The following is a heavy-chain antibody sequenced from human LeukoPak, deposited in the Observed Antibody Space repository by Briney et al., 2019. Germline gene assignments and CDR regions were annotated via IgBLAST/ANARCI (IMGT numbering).Heavy chain of an antibody. CDR3: ARGGIVVVPAAHRRNWFDP. CDR2: INPNSGGT. CDR1: GYTFTGYY. D-gene: IGHD2-2*01. J-gene: IGHJ5*02. V-gene: IGHV1-2*02. Sequence: ASVTVSCKASGYTFTGYYMHWVRQAPGQGLEWMGWINPNSGGTNYAQKFQGRVTMTRDTSISTAYMELSRLTSDDTAVCFCARGGIVVVPAAHRRNWFDPWGQGTLVTVSS.